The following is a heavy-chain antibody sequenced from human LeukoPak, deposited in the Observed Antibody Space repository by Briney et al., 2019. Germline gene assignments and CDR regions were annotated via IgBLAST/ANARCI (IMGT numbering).Heavy chain of an antibody. CDR1: GGTFSSYA. Sequence: ASVKVSCKASGGTFSSYAISWVRQAPGQGLEWMGGIIPIFGTANYAQKFQGRVTITADESTSTAYTELSSLRSEDTAVYYCARDPGTYYGMDVWGQGTTVTVSS. V-gene: IGHV1-69*01. J-gene: IGHJ6*02. CDR2: IIPIFGTA. CDR3: ARDPGTYYGMDV.